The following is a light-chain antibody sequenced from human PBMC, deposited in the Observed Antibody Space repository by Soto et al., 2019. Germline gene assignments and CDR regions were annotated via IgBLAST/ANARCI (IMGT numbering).Light chain of an antibody. V-gene: IGKV1-39*01. CDR3: QQNFSPFAT. J-gene: IGKJ4*02. Sequence: DIQMTQSPPSLSASVGDRVTITCRASETITDFLNWYQLKPGKAPKLLIYSASTLQPGVPSRFSGSGYGTDFTLTLSRLQHEDSATYYCQQNFSPFATFCAGTKVEV. CDR2: SAS. CDR1: ETITDF.